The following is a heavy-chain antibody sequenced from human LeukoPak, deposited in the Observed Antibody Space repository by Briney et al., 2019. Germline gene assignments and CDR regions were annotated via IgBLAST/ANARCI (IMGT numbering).Heavy chain of an antibody. J-gene: IGHJ4*02. CDR3: VLGLY. V-gene: IGHV3-64D*06. CDR1: GLTFSNSA. D-gene: IGHD1-26*01. Sequence: RGSLRLACSAAGLTFSNSAMRCGCQALGKGLEYVSAISSNGGSTYYADSVKGRLTISRDNSKNTLYLQMSSLRAEDTAVYYCVLGLYWGQGTLVTVSS. CDR2: ISSNGGST.